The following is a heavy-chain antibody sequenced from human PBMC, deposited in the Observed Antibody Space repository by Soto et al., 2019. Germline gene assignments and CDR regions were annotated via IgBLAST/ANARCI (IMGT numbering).Heavy chain of an antibody. D-gene: IGHD3-3*01. V-gene: IGHV4-59*01. CDR3: ARGDDFWSGYYYPALGAFDI. CDR2: IYYSGST. CDR1: GGSISSYY. Sequence: PSETLSLTCTVSGGSISSYYWSWIRQPPGKGLEWIGYIYYSGSTNYNPSLKSRVTISVDTSKNHFSLKLSSVTAADTAVYYCARGDDFWSGYYYPALGAFDIWGQGTRVTVS. J-gene: IGHJ3*02.